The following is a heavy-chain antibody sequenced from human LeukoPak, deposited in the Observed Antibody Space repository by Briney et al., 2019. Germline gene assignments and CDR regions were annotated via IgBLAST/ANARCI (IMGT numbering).Heavy chain of an antibody. CDR1: GYSISSGYY. CDR3: ARRITVGYSSSWSFDY. V-gene: IGHV4-38-2*02. Sequence: SETLSLTCTVSGYSISSGYYWGWIRQPPEKGLEWIGSIFHSGSTSYNPSLKSRVTISVDTSKNQFSLKLSSVTAADTAVYYCARRITVGYSSSWSFDYWGQGTLVTVSS. CDR2: IFHSGST. D-gene: IGHD6-13*01. J-gene: IGHJ4*02.